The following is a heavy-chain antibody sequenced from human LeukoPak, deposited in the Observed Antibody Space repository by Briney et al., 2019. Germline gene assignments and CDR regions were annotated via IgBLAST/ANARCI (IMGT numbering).Heavy chain of an antibody. J-gene: IGHJ4*02. CDR2: IYYCGCT. Sequence: SETLSLTRTVSGGSISSNSYYWGWIRQPPGKGLEWIGSIYYCGCTCYNTSLKSRVTMSVDTSKNQFSLKLSAVTAADTAVYYRARSVVNYFDYWGQGTLVTVSS. V-gene: IGHV4-39*01. CDR3: ARSVVNYFDY. D-gene: IGHD5/OR15-5a*01. CDR1: GGSISSNSYY.